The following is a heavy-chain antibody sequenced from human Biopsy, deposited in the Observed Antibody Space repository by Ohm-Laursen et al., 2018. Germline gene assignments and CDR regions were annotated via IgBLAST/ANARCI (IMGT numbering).Heavy chain of an antibody. J-gene: IGHJ6*02. CDR2: IFYDGSNT. CDR3: AKDRYNYTPIGGFSMDV. V-gene: IGHV3-30*18. D-gene: IGHD5-18*01. Sequence: LSLSCIDSGFTFNNYGMQWVRQAPGKGLAWVAFIFYDGSNTYYADSVKGRFTISRDNSRDTLYLQMSSLRAEDTAVYYCAKDRYNYTPIGGFSMDVWGQGTTVTVSS. CDR1: GFTFNNYG.